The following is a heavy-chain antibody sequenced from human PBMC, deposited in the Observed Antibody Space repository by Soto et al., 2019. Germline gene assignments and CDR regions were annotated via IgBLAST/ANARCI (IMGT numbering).Heavy chain of an antibody. CDR1: GGSISSSSYY. CDR3: ARTVVVVAATDQDPYYYYMDV. V-gene: IGHV4-39*01. J-gene: IGHJ6*03. CDR2: IYYSGST. Sequence: PSETLSLTCTVSGGSISSSSYYWGWIRQPTRKRLEWIGSIYYSGSTYYNPSLKSRVTISVDTSKNQFSLKLSSVTAADTAVYYCARTVVVVAATDQDPYYYYMDVWGKGTTVTVSS. D-gene: IGHD2-15*01.